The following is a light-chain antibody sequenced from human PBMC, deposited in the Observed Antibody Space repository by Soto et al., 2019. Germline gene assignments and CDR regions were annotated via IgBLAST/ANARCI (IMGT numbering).Light chain of an antibody. CDR1: QSVSSSY. Sequence: IVLTQSPGTLSLSPGERATLSCRASQSVSSSYLAWYQQKPGQAPRLLIYGASSRATGIPDRFSGSGSGTDFTLTITRLEPEDFAVYFCQQYDVSPITFGLGTRLEIK. V-gene: IGKV3-20*01. CDR2: GAS. J-gene: IGKJ5*01. CDR3: QQYDVSPIT.